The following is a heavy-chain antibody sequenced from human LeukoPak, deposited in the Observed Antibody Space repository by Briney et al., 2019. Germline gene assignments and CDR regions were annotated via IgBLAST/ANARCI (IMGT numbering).Heavy chain of an antibody. V-gene: IGHV4-38-2*02. D-gene: IGHD3-3*01. J-gene: IGHJ6*04. CDR2: IYHSGST. CDR1: GYSISSGYY. Sequence: SETLSLTCAVSGYSISSGYYWGWIRQSPGKGLEWIGSIYHSGSTYYNPSLKSRVTISVDTSKNQFSLKLSSVTAADTAVYYCARERNYDFWSGSQGPMDVWGKGTTVTVSS. CDR3: ARERNYDFWSGSQGPMDV.